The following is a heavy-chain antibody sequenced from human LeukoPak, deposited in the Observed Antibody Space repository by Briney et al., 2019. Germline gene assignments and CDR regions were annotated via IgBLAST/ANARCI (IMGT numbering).Heavy chain of an antibody. CDR3: ARGVRGRKWYYFDS. CDR2: IYHSGST. Sequence: SETLSLTCNVSGDSITDGDYYWTWIPHSPGEALEGLGYIYHSGSTLYLPSLESRLSLSVDTSKNQFSLTLTSVTAADSAVFYCARGVRGRKWYYFDSWGRGTLVTVSS. CDR1: GDSITDGDYY. D-gene: IGHD2-15*01. J-gene: IGHJ4*02. V-gene: IGHV4-30-4*01.